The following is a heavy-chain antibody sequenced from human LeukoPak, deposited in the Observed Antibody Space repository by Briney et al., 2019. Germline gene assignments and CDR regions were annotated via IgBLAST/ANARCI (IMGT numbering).Heavy chain of an antibody. CDR2: IYHSGST. J-gene: IGHJ4*02. CDR3: ARSLSGVFDY. V-gene: IGHV4-30-2*01. CDR1: GGSLSSGAYS. Sequence: PSQTLSLTCAVSGGSLSSGAYSWSWIRQPPGKGLEWIGYIYHSGSTYYNPSLKSRVTVSGDRSKNQFSLKLSSVTAADTAVYYCARSLSGVFDYWGQGTLVTVSS. D-gene: IGHD6-25*01.